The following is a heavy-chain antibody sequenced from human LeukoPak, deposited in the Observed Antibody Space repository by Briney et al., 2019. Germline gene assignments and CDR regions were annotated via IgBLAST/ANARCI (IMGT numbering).Heavy chain of an antibody. Sequence: GGSLRLSCAASVFTFSSYGMHWVRQAPAKGREGVAVIWYDGSYKYYADSVKGRFTNPRDNSKNTLYLQMNSLRAEDTAVYFCASDPRLEYDTNGYFDHWGQGTLDTVSS. V-gene: IGHV3-33*01. CDR2: IWYDGSYK. CDR1: VFTFSSYG. D-gene: IGHD3-22*01. CDR3: ASDPRLEYDTNGYFDH. J-gene: IGHJ4*02.